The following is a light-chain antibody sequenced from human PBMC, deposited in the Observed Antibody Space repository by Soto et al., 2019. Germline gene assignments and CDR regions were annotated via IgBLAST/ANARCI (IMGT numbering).Light chain of an antibody. V-gene: IGLV1-51*01. CDR1: NSNIGNNY. CDR2: ADD. CDR3: GTWDSSLSAAV. Sequence: QSVLTQPPSVSAAPGQKVIISCSGNNSNIGNNYVSWYRQFPGTAPKLVIDADDERPSGVPDRFSGSKSGTSATLGITGLQPADEADYYCGTWDSSLSAAVFGGGTKLTVL. J-gene: IGLJ2*01.